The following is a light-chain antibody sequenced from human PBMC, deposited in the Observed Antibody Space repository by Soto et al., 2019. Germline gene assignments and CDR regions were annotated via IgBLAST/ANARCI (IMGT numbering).Light chain of an antibody. CDR2: GNR. J-gene: IGLJ2*01. CDR3: SSYTSSSVV. CDR1: SSNLGAGYD. V-gene: IGLV1-40*01. Sequence: QSVLTQPPSVSGAPGQRVTIPCTGNSSNLGAGYDVHWYQQLPGTAPKLVIYGNRNRPSGVPERFSGSKSGTSASLAITGLQAEDEGDYYCSSYTSSSVVFGGGTQLTVL.